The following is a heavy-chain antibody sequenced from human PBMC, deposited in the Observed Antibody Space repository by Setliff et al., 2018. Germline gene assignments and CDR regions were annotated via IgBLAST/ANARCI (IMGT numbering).Heavy chain of an antibody. CDR3: ARDRDVSTIFGVVIPAASGLGY. D-gene: IGHD3-3*01. J-gene: IGHJ4*02. Sequence: ASVKDSCKASGYTFVGYYLHWVRQAPGQGLEWMGWINPKTGGTNYAQKFQGRVTMTRGASISTAYMELSRLRSDDTATYFCARDRDVSTIFGVVIPAASGLGYWGQGTLVTVSS. V-gene: IGHV1-2*02. CDR1: GYTFVGYY. CDR2: INPKTGGT.